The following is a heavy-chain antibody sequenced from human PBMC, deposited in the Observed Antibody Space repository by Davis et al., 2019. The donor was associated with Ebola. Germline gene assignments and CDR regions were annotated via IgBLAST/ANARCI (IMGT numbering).Heavy chain of an antibody. V-gene: IGHV3-30*03. CDR1: GFTFSSYG. CDR2: ISYDGSNK. J-gene: IGHJ4*02. Sequence: GGSLRLSCAASGFTFSSYGMHWVRQAPGKGLEWVAVISYDGSNKYYADSVKGRFTISRDNSKNTLYLQMNSLRAEDTAVYYCARDYYDNRAVDYWGQGTLVTVSS. CDR3: ARDYYDNRAVDY. D-gene: IGHD3-22*01.